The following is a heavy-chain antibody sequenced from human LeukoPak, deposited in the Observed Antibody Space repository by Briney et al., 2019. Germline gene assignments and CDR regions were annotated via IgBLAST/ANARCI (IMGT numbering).Heavy chain of an antibody. Sequence: PGGSLRLSCAASGFTFSGYWMDWVRQPPGKGLEWVSVIYTVGNTDYADSVKGRFTISRDNSKNTLYLQMNSLRAEDTAVYYCARDGSGSDAFDIWGQGTMVTVSS. CDR1: GFTFSGYW. J-gene: IGHJ3*02. V-gene: IGHV3-66*01. D-gene: IGHD6-19*01. CDR3: ARDGSGSDAFDI. CDR2: IYTVGNT.